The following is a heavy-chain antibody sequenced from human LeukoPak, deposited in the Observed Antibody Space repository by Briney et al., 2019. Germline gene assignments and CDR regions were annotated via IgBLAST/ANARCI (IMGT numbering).Heavy chain of an antibody. CDR2: ISGSGAST. Sequence: PGGSLRLSCVGSGFTFSRYWMSWVRQAPGKGLEWVSAISGSGASTYYADSVKGRFTISRDNSKNTVYLQMNSLRAEDTAVYYCAKAGYTSGLTWGQGTLVTVSS. CDR3: AKAGYTSGLT. CDR1: GFTFSRYW. V-gene: IGHV3-23*01. D-gene: IGHD6-19*01. J-gene: IGHJ5*02.